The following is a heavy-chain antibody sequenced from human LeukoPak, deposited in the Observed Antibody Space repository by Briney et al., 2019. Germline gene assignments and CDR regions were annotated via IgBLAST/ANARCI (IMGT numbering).Heavy chain of an antibody. D-gene: IGHD5-24*01. CDR3: ARLDAAAGRYLQFFY. CDR2: IHDSGST. CDR1: GGSISNYY. V-gene: IGHV4-59*08. Sequence: TPSETLSLTCTVSGGSISNYYWSWIRQSPEKGLEWIGYIHDSGSTNYNPSLKSRVTISVDTSKNQFSLKLSSVTAADTAVYYCARLDAAAGRYLQFFYWGQGTLVTVSS. J-gene: IGHJ4*02.